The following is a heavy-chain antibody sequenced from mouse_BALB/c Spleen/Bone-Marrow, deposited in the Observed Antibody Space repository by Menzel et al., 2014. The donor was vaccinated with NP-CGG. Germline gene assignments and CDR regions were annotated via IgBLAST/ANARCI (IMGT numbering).Heavy chain of an antibody. CDR3: ARYDGPAWFAY. J-gene: IGHJ3*01. D-gene: IGHD2-3*01. V-gene: IGHV1S81*02. CDR1: GYTSTSYW. CDR2: INPSNGRT. Sequence: QVQLQQSGAELVKPGASLKLSCKASGYTSTSYWIHWVKQRPGQGLEWIGEINPSNGRTNYNEKFRSKATVTVDKSSSTAYMQLSSLTSEDSAVYYCARYDGPAWFAYWGQGTLVTVSA.